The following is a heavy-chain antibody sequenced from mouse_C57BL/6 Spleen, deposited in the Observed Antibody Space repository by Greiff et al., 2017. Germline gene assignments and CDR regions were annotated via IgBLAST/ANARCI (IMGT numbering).Heavy chain of an antibody. D-gene: IGHD2-4*01. CDR3: ARGTMITTRNYYAMDY. CDR2: IDPNSGGT. Sequence: VQLQQPGAELVKPGASVKLSCKASGYTFTSYWMHWVKQRPGRGLEWIGRIDPNSGGTKYNEKFKSKATLTVDKPSSTAYMQLSSLTSEDSAVYYCARGTMITTRNYYAMDYWGQGTSVTVSS. J-gene: IGHJ4*01. V-gene: IGHV1-72*01. CDR1: GYTFTSYW.